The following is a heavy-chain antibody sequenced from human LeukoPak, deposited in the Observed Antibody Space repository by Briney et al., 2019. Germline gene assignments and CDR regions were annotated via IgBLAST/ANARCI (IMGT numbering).Heavy chain of an antibody. D-gene: IGHD3-16*01. V-gene: IGHV3-23*01. Sequence: GGSLRLSCAASGFTFSSYAMSWVRQAPGKGLEWVSAISGSGGSTYYADSVKGRFTISRDNAKNLLYLQMNSLRAEDTAVYFCARLSFWVFEIWGQGTMVTVSS. CDR2: ISGSGGST. CDR3: ARLSFWVFEI. J-gene: IGHJ3*02. CDR1: GFTFSSYA.